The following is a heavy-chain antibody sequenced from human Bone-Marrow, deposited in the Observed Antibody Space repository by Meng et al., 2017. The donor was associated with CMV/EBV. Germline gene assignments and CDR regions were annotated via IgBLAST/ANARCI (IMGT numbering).Heavy chain of an antibody. CDR3: ARGDFWSGYYYYGMEA. J-gene: IGHJ6*02. CDR1: GYRFTNYW. Sequence: GGSLRLSCKASGYRFTNYWIGWVRQMPGKGLEWMGIIYPGDSDTRYSPSFQGQVTISADKSITTAYLQWSSLKASDTAIYYCARGDFWSGYYYYGMEAWGQGTTVTVSS. CDR2: IYPGDSDT. V-gene: IGHV5-51*01. D-gene: IGHD3-3*01.